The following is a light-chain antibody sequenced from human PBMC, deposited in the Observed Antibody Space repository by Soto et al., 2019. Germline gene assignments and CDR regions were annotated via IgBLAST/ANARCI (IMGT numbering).Light chain of an antibody. CDR1: SSDIGGNNY. V-gene: IGLV2-11*01. CDR3: CSYGGFYPFYV. Sequence: QSALTQPRAVSGSPGQSVTISCTGTSSDIGGNNYVSWYQQHPGKAPNLIIYDVTKRPSGVPDRFSGSKSGNTASLTISGLQAEDEADYYCCSYGGFYPFYVFGSGTKLTVL. CDR2: DVT. J-gene: IGLJ1*01.